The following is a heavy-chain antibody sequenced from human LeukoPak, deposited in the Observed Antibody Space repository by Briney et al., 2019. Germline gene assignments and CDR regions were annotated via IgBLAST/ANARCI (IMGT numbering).Heavy chain of an antibody. CDR3: ARFGEDGDDMDV. Sequence: ASVKVSCKASGYSFTAYLIHWVGQAPGQGLEWRGLIDPKSGVTSSAEKFQGRVTMTRDKSNSTVYVELDSLTSDDTAVYYCARFGEDGDDMDVWGKGTTVTVS. CDR2: IDPKSGVT. V-gene: IGHV1-2*02. J-gene: IGHJ6*03. CDR1: GYSFTAYL. D-gene: IGHD4-17*01.